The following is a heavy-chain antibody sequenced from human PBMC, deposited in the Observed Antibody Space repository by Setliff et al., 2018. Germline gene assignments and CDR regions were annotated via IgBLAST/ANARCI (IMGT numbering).Heavy chain of an antibody. J-gene: IGHJ4*02. V-gene: IGHV3-23*01. CDR3: AKDPGVGESIGNFDY. CDR2: ISGSGGST. CDR1: GFTFSSYA. Sequence: PGGSLRLSCAASGFTFSSYAMSWVRQATGKGLEWVSAISGSGGSTYYADSVKGRFTISRDNSKNTLYLQMNSLRAEDTAVYYCAKDPGVGESIGNFDYWGQGTPVTVSS. D-gene: IGHD3-10*01.